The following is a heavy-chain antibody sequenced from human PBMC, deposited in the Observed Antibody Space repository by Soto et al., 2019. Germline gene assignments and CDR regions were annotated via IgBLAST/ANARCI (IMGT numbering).Heavy chain of an antibody. D-gene: IGHD2-2*01. CDR1: GFSLSSYA. J-gene: IGHJ4*02. V-gene: IGHV3-23*01. Sequence: GGSLRLSCAASGFSLSSYAMTWVRQAPGKGLEWVSGITASGEKLYYADSVKGRFTVSRDNSKNTLYLQMHSLRADATAVYYSARDCNSSSCSIWAYWGQGTLVTVSS. CDR3: ARDCNSSSCSIWAY. CDR2: ITASGEKL.